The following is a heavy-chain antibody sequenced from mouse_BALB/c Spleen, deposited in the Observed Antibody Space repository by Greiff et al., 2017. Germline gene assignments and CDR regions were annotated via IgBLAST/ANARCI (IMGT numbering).Heavy chain of an antibody. V-gene: IGHV1-14*01. D-gene: IGHD2-14*01. Sequence: EVKLLESGPELVKPGASVKMSCKASGYTFTSYVMHWVKQKPGQGLEWIGYINPYNDGTKYNEKFKGKATLTSDKSSSTAYMELSSLTSEDSAVYYCARGDYRYKAWFAYWGQGTLVTVSA. CDR2: INPYNDGT. CDR1: GYTFTSYV. CDR3: ARGDYRYKAWFAY. J-gene: IGHJ3*01.